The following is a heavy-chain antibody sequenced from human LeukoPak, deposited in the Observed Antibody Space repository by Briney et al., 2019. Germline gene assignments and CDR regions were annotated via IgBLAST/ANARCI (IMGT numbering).Heavy chain of an antibody. V-gene: IGHV3-9*01. Sequence: GGSLRLSCAASGFTFDDYAMHWVRQAPGKGLEWVSGISWNSGSIGYADSVKGRFTISRDNAKNSLYLQMNSLRAEDTALYYCAKVASIAAAFDYWGQGTLVTVSS. CDR1: GFTFDDYA. J-gene: IGHJ4*02. CDR3: AKVASIAAAFDY. D-gene: IGHD6-13*01. CDR2: ISWNSGSI.